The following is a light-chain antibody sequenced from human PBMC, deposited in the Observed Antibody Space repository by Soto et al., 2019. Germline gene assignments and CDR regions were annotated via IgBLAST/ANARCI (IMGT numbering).Light chain of an antibody. Sequence: QSALTQPASVSGSSGRSITIYCTGTSSDVGRYNFVSWYQQHPGNAPKLLIYAVSDRPSGVSTRFSGSMSGNTASLAISGLQAEDEAVYYCSSFSSSSTQVFGTGTKLTVL. CDR3: SSFSSSSTQV. CDR1: SSDVGRYNF. CDR2: AVS. J-gene: IGLJ1*01. V-gene: IGLV2-14*03.